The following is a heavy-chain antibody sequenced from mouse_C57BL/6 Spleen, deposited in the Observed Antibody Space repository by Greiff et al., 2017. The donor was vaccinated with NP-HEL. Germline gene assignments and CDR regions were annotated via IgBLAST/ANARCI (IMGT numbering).Heavy chain of an antibody. J-gene: IGHJ2*01. D-gene: IGHD2-14*01. V-gene: IGHV1-9*01. Sequence: QVQLKQSGAELMKPGASVKLSCKATGYTFTGYWIEWVKQRPGHGLEWIGEILPGSGSTNYNEKFKGKATFTAHTSSNTAYMQLSSLTTEDSAIHYCARREYDDGTGCFDYWGQGTTLTVSA. CDR1: GYTFTGYW. CDR2: ILPGSGST. CDR3: ARREYDDGTGCFDY.